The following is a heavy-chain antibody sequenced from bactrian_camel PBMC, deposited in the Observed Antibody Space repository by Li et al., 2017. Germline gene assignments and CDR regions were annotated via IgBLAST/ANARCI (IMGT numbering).Heavy chain of an antibody. Sequence: QVQLVESGGGSVQAGGSLRLSCLASGFTFGDDDMGWYRQAPGNECELVVILRTDGSTYYADSVKGRFTISRDNSKNTVYLQMNNLKPEDAAVYYCVGDAPAPLPCTNNWGQGTQVTVS. J-gene: IGHJ4*01. D-gene: IGHD1*01. CDR2: LRTDGST. V-gene: IGHV3S55*01. CDR1: GFTFGDDD. CDR3: VGDAPAPLPCTNN.